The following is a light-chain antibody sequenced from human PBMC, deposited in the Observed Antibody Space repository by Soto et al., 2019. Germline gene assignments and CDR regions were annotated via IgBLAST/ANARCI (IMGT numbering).Light chain of an antibody. Sequence: EIVLTQSPATLSLSPGERATVACRASQSVSSYLAWYQQKPGQAPRLLIYDALNRATGIPPRFSASGSVTDFTPAITGLETEDCAVSYGEQRGNWPSITFGQGTRLEVK. CDR3: EQRGNWPSIT. CDR1: QSVSSY. CDR2: DAL. J-gene: IGKJ5*01. V-gene: IGKV3-11*01.